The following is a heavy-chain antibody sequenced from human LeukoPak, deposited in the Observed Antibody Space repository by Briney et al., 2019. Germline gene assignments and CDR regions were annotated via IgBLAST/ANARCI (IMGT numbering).Heavy chain of an antibody. Sequence: PSETLSLTCTVSGGSISSGDYYWSWIRQHPGKGLEWIGYIYYSGSTYYNPPLKSRVTISVDTSKNQFSLKLSSVTAADTAVYYCARDGVGGQYYFDYWGQGTLVTVSS. CDR3: ARDGVGGQYYFDY. CDR1: GGSISSGDYY. D-gene: IGHD4-23*01. V-gene: IGHV4-30-4*01. J-gene: IGHJ4*02. CDR2: IYYSGST.